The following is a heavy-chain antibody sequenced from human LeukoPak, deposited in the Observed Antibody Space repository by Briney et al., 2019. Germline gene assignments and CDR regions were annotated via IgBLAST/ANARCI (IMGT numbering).Heavy chain of an antibody. CDR1: GFTFSNYW. Sequence: GGSLRLSCAASGFTFSNYWMSWVRQAPGKGLEWVANIKQEGSEKYYVDSVKGRFTISRDNAKNTVYLQMNSLSAEDTAMYYCTFSSYGDHIGVDAFDMWGQGTMVTVSS. D-gene: IGHD4-17*01. V-gene: IGHV3-7*02. CDR3: TFSSYGDHIGVDAFDM. J-gene: IGHJ3*02. CDR2: IKQEGSEK.